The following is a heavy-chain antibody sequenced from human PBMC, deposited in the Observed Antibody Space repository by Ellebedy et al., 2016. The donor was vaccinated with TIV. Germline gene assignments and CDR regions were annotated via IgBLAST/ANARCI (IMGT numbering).Heavy chain of an antibody. J-gene: IGHJ3*02. V-gene: IGHV1-3*01. CDR1: GYTFTSYA. D-gene: IGHD2-21*02. CDR2: INAGNGNT. Sequence: AASVKVSCKASGYTFTSYAMHWVRQAPGQRLEWMGWINAGNGNTQYSQKFQGRVTIARDTSASTAYMELSSLRSEDTAVYYCARESKYCGGDCYGFDIWGQGTMVTVSS. CDR3: ARESKYCGGDCYGFDI.